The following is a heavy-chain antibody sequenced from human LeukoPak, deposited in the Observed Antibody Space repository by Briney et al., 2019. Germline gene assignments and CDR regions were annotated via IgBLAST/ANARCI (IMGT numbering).Heavy chain of an antibody. J-gene: IGHJ4*02. CDR1: GYSFTSYW. Sequence: GESLRISCKGSGYSFTSYWIGWVRQMPGKGLEWMGIIYPGDSDTRYSPSFQGQVTISADKSISTAYLQWSSLKASDTATYYCARHWGYYDSSGYYPDWGQGTLVTVSS. CDR2: IYPGDSDT. D-gene: IGHD3-22*01. V-gene: IGHV5-51*01. CDR3: ARHWGYYDSSGYYPD.